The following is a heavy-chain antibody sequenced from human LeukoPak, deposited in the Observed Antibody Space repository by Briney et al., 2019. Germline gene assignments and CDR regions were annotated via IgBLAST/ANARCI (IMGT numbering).Heavy chain of an antibody. Sequence: GASLKISCKGSGYSFTSYWIDWVRQMPGKGLEWMWIIYPGDSDTRYSPSFQGQVTISADKSISTACLQWSSLKASHTAMYYCASRYDSSGYYDAFDIWGQGTMVTVSS. D-gene: IGHD3-22*01. V-gene: IGHV5-51*01. CDR2: IYPGDSDT. CDR3: ASRYDSSGYYDAFDI. CDR1: GYSFTSYW. J-gene: IGHJ3*02.